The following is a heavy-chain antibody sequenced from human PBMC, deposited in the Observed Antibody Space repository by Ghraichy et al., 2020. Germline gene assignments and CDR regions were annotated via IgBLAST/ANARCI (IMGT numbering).Heavy chain of an antibody. CDR2: IRSKAYGGTT. Sequence: GGSLRLSCTASGFTFGDYAMSWVRQAPGKGLEWVGFIRSKAYGGTTEYAASVKGRFTISRDDSKSIAYLQMNSLKTEDTAVYYCTRDLFDVLLWFGERDGTDYWGQGTLVTVSS. J-gene: IGHJ4*02. CDR1: GFTFGDYA. CDR3: TRDLFDVLLWFGERDGTDY. D-gene: IGHD3-10*01. V-gene: IGHV3-49*04.